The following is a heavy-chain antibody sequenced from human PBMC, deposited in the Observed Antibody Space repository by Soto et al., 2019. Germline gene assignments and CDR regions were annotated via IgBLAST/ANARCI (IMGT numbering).Heavy chain of an antibody. V-gene: IGHV1-69*01. CDR1: GGIFSTYA. J-gene: IGHJ4*02. D-gene: IGHD3-10*01. Sequence: QVQLVQSGAEVKKPGSSVKVSCKASGGIFSTYAISWLRQAPGQGLEWMGGIIPLFGTPNYAQRFQGRVTITADESTSTAYMELSRLRSEVTAVYYCARDRGDYGSGNYYNRIDFWGQGTLVTVSS. CDR2: IIPLFGTP. CDR3: ARDRGDYGSGNYYNRIDF.